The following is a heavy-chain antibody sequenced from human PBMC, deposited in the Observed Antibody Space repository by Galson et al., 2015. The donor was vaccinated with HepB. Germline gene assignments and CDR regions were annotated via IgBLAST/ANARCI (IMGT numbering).Heavy chain of an antibody. J-gene: IGHJ4*02. CDR1: GFTFSSYA. D-gene: IGHD3-22*01. CDR3: AKARLRSGYYRSLFDY. V-gene: IGHV3-23*01. CDR2: ISGSGGST. Sequence: SLRLSCAASGFTFSSYAMSWVRQAPGKGLEWVSAISGSGGSTYYADSVKGRFTISRDNSKNTLYLQMNSLRAEDTAVYYCAKARLRSGYYRSLFDYWGQGTLVTVSS.